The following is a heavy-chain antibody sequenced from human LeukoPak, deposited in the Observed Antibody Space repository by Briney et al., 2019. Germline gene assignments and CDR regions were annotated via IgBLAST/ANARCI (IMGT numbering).Heavy chain of an antibody. CDR3: ARDQYYYDSSGYYLRTAFDI. CDR1: GYTFTSYG. Sequence: ASVKVSCKASGYTFTSYGISWVRQAPGQGLEWMGWISAYNGNTNYAQKLQGRVTMTTDTSTSTAYMELRNLRSDDTAVYYCARDQYYYDSSGYYLRTAFDIWGQGTMVTVSS. D-gene: IGHD3-22*01. J-gene: IGHJ3*02. CDR2: ISAYNGNT. V-gene: IGHV1-18*01.